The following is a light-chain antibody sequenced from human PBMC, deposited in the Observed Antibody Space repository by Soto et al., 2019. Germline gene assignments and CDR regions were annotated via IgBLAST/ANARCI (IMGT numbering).Light chain of an antibody. Sequence: DIQMTQSPSTLSASVGDRVTITCRPSQSISSWLAWYQQKPGKAPKLLIYKASSLESGVPSRFSGSGSETEFTLTISSLQPDDFATYYCQQYNSYWTFGQGTKVEIK. CDR1: QSISSW. V-gene: IGKV1-5*03. CDR3: QQYNSYWT. CDR2: KAS. J-gene: IGKJ1*01.